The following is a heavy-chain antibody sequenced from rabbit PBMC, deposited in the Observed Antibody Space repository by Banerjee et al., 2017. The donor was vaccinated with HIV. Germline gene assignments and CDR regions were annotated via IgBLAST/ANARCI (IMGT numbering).Heavy chain of an antibody. V-gene: IGHV1S7*01. D-gene: IGHD6-1*01. CDR1: GFDFSSYY. Sequence: QLKETGGGLVQPGGSLTLSCKASGFDFSSYYMSWVRQAPGKGLEWIGIIYAGKGSTDYASWVNGRFTISSDNAQNTVDLQMNSLTAADTATYFCARLGYGYAGYAYATYFNLWGPGTLVTVS. CDR3: ARLGYGYAGYAYATYFNL. J-gene: IGHJ4*01. CDR2: IYAGKGST.